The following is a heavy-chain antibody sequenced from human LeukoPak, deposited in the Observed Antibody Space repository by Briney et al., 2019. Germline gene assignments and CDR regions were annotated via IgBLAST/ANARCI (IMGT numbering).Heavy chain of an antibody. CDR1: GFTLSIYC. J-gene: IGHJ4*02. CDR3: AREHYSSGDFAY. D-gene: IGHD6-19*01. Sequence: VLSLSPSCAVSGFTLSIYCISAVRQAPQRGLEGVANIKQDGSEKYYVASVKGRFTISRDNAKNSLYLQMNSLRAEDTAVYYCAREHYSSGDFAYWGQGTLVTVS. V-gene: IGHV3-7*04. CDR2: IKQDGSEK.